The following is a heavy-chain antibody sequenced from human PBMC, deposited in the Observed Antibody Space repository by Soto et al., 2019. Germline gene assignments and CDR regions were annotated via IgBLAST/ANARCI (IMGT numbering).Heavy chain of an antibody. V-gene: IGHV4-39*01. J-gene: IGHJ4*02. CDR1: GGSISSSSYY. D-gene: IGHD3-22*01. CDR3: ARTQYYYDSSGHVITYYFDY. Sequence: SETLSLTCTVSGGSISSSSYYWGWIRQPPGKGLEWIGSIYYSGSTYYNPSPKSRVTISVDTSKNQFSLKLSSVTAADTAVYYCARTQYYYDSSGHVITYYFDYWGQGTLVTVSS. CDR2: IYYSGST.